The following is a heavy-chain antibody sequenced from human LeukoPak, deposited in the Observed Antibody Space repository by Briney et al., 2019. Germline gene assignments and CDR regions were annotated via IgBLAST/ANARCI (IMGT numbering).Heavy chain of an antibody. J-gene: IGHJ4*02. Sequence: ASVKVSCKASGGTFSSYAISWVRQATGQGLEWMGWMNPNSGNTGYAQKFQGRVTITRNTSISTAYMELSSLRSEDTAVYYCARSGRDIVLMVDEYYFDYWGQGTLVTVSS. CDR1: GGTFSSYA. CDR3: ARSGRDIVLMVDEYYFDY. CDR2: MNPNSGNT. V-gene: IGHV1-8*03. D-gene: IGHD2-8*01.